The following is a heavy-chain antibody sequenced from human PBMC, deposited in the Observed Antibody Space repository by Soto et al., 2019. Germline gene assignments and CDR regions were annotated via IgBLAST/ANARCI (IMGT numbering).Heavy chain of an antibody. D-gene: IGHD2-15*01. J-gene: IGHJ6*02. Sequence: LRLSCAASGFTFDDYAMHWVRQAPGKGLEWVSGISWNSGSIGYADSVKGRFTISRDNAKNSLYLQMNSLRAEDTALYYCAKDRSGGSCYSGSEYSYYGMDVWGQGTTVTVSS. CDR2: ISWNSGSI. V-gene: IGHV3-9*01. CDR1: GFTFDDYA. CDR3: AKDRSGGSCYSGSEYSYYGMDV.